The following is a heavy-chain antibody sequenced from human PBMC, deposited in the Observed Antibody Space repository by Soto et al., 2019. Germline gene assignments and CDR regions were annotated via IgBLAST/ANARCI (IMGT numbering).Heavy chain of an antibody. CDR2: IYYSVST. CDR1: GGSISSYY. J-gene: IGHJ4*02. CDR3: ARHVPYSSSWHDQTHDY. V-gene: IGHV4-59*08. Sequence: SETLSLTCSVSGGSISSYYWSWIRQPPGKGLEWIGYIYYSVSTNYNPSLKSRVTISVDTSKNQFSLKLSSVTAADTAVYYCARHVPYSSSWHDQTHDYWGQGTLVTVSS. D-gene: IGHD6-13*01.